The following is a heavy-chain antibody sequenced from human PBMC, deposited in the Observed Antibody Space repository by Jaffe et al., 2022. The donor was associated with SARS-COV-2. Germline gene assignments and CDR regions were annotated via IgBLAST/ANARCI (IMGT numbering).Heavy chain of an antibody. D-gene: IGHD5-12*01. CDR1: GFTVSTNY. Sequence: EVQLVESGGGLIQPGGSLRLCCAASGFTVSTNYMSWVRQAAGKGLEWVSVVYRSGDTFYVDSVKGRFTISRDISQNAVYLQMNSLRAEDSAVYYCARGDGYNYWKNWGQGTLVTVSS. J-gene: IGHJ4*02. CDR2: VYRSGDT. V-gene: IGHV3-53*01. CDR3: ARGDGYNYWKN.